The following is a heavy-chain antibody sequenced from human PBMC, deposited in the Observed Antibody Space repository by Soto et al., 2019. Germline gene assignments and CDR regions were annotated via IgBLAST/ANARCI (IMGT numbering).Heavy chain of an antibody. V-gene: IGHV1-58*01. J-gene: IGHJ3*02. D-gene: IGHD3-22*01. CDR1: GLTFRDSA. Sequence: GASVKVSCKASGLTFRDSAVQWVRQRRGHRLEWIGWIVVGSGKTNYAQDFQGRVTISRDMTTNTVYMELSSLRSEDSAVFFCAAVVLTYDNSGYYFDGFDTWGQVTMVAVSS. CDR2: IVVGSGKT. CDR3: AAVVLTYDNSGYYFDGFDT.